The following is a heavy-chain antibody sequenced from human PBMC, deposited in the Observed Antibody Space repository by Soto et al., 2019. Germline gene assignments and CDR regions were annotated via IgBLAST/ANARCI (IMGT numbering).Heavy chain of an antibody. CDR1: GGSISSSSYY. J-gene: IGHJ4*02. D-gene: IGHD3-10*01. V-gene: IGHV4-39*01. Sequence: QLQLQESGPGLVKPSETLSLTCTVSGGSISSSSYYWGWIRQPPGKGLEWIGSIYYSGSTYYNPSLKRRVTISVDTSKNQFSLKLSSVTAADTAVYYCARQSYYYGSGSHSPTLYYFDYWGQGTLVTVSS. CDR2: IYYSGST. CDR3: ARQSYYYGSGSHSPTLYYFDY.